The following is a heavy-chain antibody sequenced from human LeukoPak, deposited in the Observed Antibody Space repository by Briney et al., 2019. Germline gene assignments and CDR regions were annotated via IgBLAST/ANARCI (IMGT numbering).Heavy chain of an antibody. J-gene: IGHJ5*02. V-gene: IGHV4-38-2*02. CDR2: IYQSGSS. D-gene: IGHD6-13*01. CDR1: GYSISSGYY. Sequence: KPSETLSLTCTVSGYSISSGYYWGWIRPPPGKGVEWIETIYQSGSSYYNPSLKSRVTISVDTSKNQCSLKLGSASAADTAVYYCARGSRTNWFDPWGQGTLVTVSS. CDR3: ARGSRTNWFDP.